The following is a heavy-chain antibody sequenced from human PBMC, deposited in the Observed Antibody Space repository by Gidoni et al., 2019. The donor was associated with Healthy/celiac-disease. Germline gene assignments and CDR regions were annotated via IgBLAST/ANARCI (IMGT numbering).Heavy chain of an antibody. CDR2: IKSKTDGGTT. CDR1: GFTFSNAW. CDR3: TTVRLLYYDIFPGDY. V-gene: IGHV3-15*01. J-gene: IGHJ4*02. D-gene: IGHD3-9*01. Sequence: EVQLVESGGGLGKPGGSLRVSCAASGFTFSNAWMSWVRQAPGKGLEWVVRIKSKTDGGTTDYAAPVKGRFTISSDDSKNTLYLQMNSLKTEDTAVYYCTTVRLLYYDIFPGDYWGQGTLVTVSS.